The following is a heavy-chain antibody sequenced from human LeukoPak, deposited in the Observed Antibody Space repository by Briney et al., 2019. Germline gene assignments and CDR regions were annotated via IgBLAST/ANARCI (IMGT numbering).Heavy chain of an antibody. CDR2: ISWNSGSI. J-gene: IGHJ5*02. CDR1: GFTFDDYA. V-gene: IGHV3-9*01. D-gene: IGHD2-2*02. CDR3: AKGAIGYCSSTSCYTGLS. Sequence: GRSLRLSCAASGFTFDDYAMHWVRQAPGKGLEWVSGISWNSGSIGYADSVKGRFTISRDNAKNSLYLQMNSLRAEDTALYYCAKGAIGYCSSTSCYTGLSWGQGTLVTVSS.